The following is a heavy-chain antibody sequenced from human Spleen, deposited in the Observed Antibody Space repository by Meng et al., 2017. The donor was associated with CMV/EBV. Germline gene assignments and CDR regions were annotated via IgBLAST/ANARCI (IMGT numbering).Heavy chain of an antibody. J-gene: IGHJ6*02. V-gene: IGHV3-30*04. CDR2: ISYDGRNK. Sequence: GESLKISCAASGFPFTTYPIHWVRQPPGKGLEWVALISYDGRNKYYADSVKGRFTISRDNSKNSLYLQMNNLKTEDTAVYHCARDGPRAYYYYYAMDVWGQGTTVTVSS. CDR3: ARDGPRAYYYYYAMDV. CDR1: GFPFTTYP.